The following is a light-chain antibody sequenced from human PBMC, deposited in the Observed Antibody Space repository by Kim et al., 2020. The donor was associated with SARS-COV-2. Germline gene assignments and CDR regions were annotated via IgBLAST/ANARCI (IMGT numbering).Light chain of an antibody. CDR3: QHRDSWPLT. J-gene: IGKJ4*01. CDR2: DTY. CDR1: QSVRSY. V-gene: IGKV3-11*01. Sequence: EIVLTQSPATLSLSPGERATLSCRASQSVRSYLAWYQQKPGQAPRLLIYDTYNRATGIPARFSGSGSGTDFTLTISSLDPEDFAVYYCQHRDSWPLTFGGGTKVEI.